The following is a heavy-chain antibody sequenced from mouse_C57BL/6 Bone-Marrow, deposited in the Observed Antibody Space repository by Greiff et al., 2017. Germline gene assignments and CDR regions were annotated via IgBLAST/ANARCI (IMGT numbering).Heavy chain of an antibody. D-gene: IGHD1-1*01. CDR3: ARSEHYYGSSSLRAMDY. V-gene: IGHV1-72*01. CDR1: GYTFTSYW. J-gene: IGHJ4*01. CDR2: IAPNSGGT. Sequence: VQLQQPGAELVKPGASVKLSCKASGYTFTSYWMHWVKQRPGRGLEWIGRIAPNSGGTKYNEKFKSKATLTVDKPSSTAYMQLSSLTSEDSAVYYCARSEHYYGSSSLRAMDYWGQGTSVTVSS.